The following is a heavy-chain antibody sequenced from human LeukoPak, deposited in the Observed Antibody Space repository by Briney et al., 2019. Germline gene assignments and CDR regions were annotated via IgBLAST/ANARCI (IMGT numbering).Heavy chain of an antibody. Sequence: QPGRSLRLSCAASGFTFSSYAMSWVRQAPGKGLEWVSAISGSGGSTYYADSVKGRFTISRDNSKNTLYLQMNSLRAEDTAVYYCAKDGSPKGYSSGWFFDYWGQGALVTVSS. CDR2: ISGSGGST. CDR3: AKDGSPKGYSSGWFFDY. J-gene: IGHJ4*02. V-gene: IGHV3-23*01. D-gene: IGHD6-19*01. CDR1: GFTFSSYA.